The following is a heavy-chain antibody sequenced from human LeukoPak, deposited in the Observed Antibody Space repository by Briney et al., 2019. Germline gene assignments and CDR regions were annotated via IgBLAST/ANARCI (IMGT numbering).Heavy chain of an antibody. CDR1: GFTFSSYA. CDR3: ATSRPRLSCQSVDY. CDR2: ISYDGSNK. V-gene: IGHV3-30*04. Sequence: PGRSLRLSCAASGFTFSSYAMHWVRQAPGKGLEWVAVISYDGSNKYYADSVKGRFTISRDNSKNTLYLQMNSLRAEDTAVYYCATSRPRLSCQSVDYWGQGTLVTVSS. J-gene: IGHJ4*02. D-gene: IGHD3-16*02.